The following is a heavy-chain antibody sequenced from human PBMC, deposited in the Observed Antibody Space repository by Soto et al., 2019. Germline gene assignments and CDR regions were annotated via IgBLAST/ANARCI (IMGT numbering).Heavy chain of an antibody. J-gene: IGHJ4*02. V-gene: IGHV1-69*01. CDR3: AREAGDYGHPYFDY. CDR2: IIPTFGTV. D-gene: IGHD3-10*01. Sequence: QLVQSGPEVKKPGSSVKVSCKSVGDTFSSYAVSWVRQAPGQGLEWMGGIIPTFGTVNYAQKFQGRATITADESTRLSYMELSSLKSEDTALHYCAREAGDYGHPYFDYWGQGTLISVSS. CDR1: GDTFSSYA.